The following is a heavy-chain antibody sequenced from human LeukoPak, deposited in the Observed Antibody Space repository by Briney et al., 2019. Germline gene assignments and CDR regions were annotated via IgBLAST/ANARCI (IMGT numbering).Heavy chain of an antibody. CDR3: ARGRITIFGVVIDDAFDI. CDR2: INPNSGGT. D-gene: IGHD3-3*01. CDR1: GYTFTGYY. V-gene: IGHV1-2*02. Sequence: ASVKVSCKASGYTFTGYYMHWVRQAPGQGLEWMGWINPNSGGTNYAQKFQGRVTMTRDTSISTAYMELSRLRSDDTAVYYCARGRITIFGVVIDDAFDIWGQGTMVTVSS. J-gene: IGHJ3*02.